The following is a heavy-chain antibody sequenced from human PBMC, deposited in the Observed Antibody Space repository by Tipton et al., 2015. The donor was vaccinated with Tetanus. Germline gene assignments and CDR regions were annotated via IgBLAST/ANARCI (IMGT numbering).Heavy chain of an antibody. Sequence: TLSLTCSVSGASLRSGDYNWSWIRQPPGKGLEWLAYISDSGLTNSNYFLKSRITISRDTSRNQFSLKLTSVTAADTAVYYCARGTGDYWGQGTLVTVSS. D-gene: IGHD1-14*01. J-gene: IGHJ4*02. CDR3: ARGTGDY. V-gene: IGHV4-61*08. CDR1: GASLRSGDYN. CDR2: ISDSGLT.